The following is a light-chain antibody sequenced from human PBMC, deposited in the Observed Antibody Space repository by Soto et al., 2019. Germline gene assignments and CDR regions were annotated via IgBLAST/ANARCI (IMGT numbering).Light chain of an antibody. V-gene: IGKV3D-15*01. J-gene: IGKJ1*01. CDR2: GAS. CDR1: LSISTH. Sequence: EIVMTQSPATLSVSPGERATLSCRASLSISTHLAWYHQKPGQAPRIITYGASTRATGIPARFSGSGSGTECTLTISSLQSEDVAVYYCHQYHLWPWTFGQGTKVDIK. CDR3: HQYHLWPWT.